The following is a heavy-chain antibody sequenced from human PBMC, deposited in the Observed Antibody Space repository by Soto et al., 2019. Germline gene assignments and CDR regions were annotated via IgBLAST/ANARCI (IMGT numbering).Heavy chain of an antibody. Sequence: GGSLRLSCAASGFTFSSYAMSWVRQAPGKGLEWVSAISGSGGSTYYADSVKGRFTISRDNSKNTLYLQMNSLRAEDTAVYYCAKDRLVVVVAATDNWFDPWGQGTLVTVSS. J-gene: IGHJ5*02. CDR2: ISGSGGST. D-gene: IGHD2-15*01. V-gene: IGHV3-23*01. CDR3: AKDRLVVVVAATDNWFDP. CDR1: GFTFSSYA.